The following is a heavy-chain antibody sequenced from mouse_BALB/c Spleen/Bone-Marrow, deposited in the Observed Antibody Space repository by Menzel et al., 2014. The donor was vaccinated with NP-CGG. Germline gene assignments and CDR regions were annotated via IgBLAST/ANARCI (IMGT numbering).Heavy chain of an antibody. J-gene: IGHJ2*01. V-gene: IGHV1S137*01. Sequence: QAQLQQSGAELVRPGVSVKISCKGSGYTFXDYAMHWVKQSHAKSLEWIGVISTYYGDASYNQKFKGKATMTVDKSSSTAYMELARLTSEDSAIYYCARESIYYYGSTLDYWGQGTTLAVSS. CDR3: ARESIYYYGSTLDY. CDR2: ISTYYGDA. D-gene: IGHD1-1*01. CDR1: GYTFXDYA.